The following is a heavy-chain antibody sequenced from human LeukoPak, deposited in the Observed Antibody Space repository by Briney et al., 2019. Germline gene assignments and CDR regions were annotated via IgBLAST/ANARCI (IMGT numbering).Heavy chain of an antibody. CDR1: GYSFTSYW. CDR3: ARRFAAAAGPRSPREGYYYYYMDV. J-gene: IGHJ6*03. Sequence: GESLKTSCKGSGYSFTSYWIGWVRQMPGKGLEWMGIIYPGDSDTRYSPSFQGQVTISADKSISTAYLQWSSLKASDTAMYYCARRFAAAAGPRSPREGYYYYYMDVWGKGTTVTVSS. CDR2: IYPGDSDT. V-gene: IGHV5-51*01. D-gene: IGHD6-13*01.